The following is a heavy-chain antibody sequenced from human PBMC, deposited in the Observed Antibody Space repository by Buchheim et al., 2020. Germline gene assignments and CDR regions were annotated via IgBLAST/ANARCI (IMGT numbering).Heavy chain of an antibody. CDR1: GFTFSSYG. CDR3: ARSMVRGPSRLHYHGMDV. J-gene: IGHJ6*02. CDR2: IWYDGSNK. V-gene: IGHV3-33*01. D-gene: IGHD3-10*01. Sequence: QVQLVESGGGVVQPGRSLRLSCAASGFTFSSYGMHWVRQAPGKGLEWVAVIWYDGSNKYYADSVKGRFTISRDNSKNTLYLQMNSLRAEDTAVYYCARSMVRGPSRLHYHGMDVWGQGTT.